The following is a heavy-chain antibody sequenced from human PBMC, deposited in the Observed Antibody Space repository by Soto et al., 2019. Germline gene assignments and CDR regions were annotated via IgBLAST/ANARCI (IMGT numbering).Heavy chain of an antibody. CDR2: IDPSDSYT. Sequence: GESLKISCKGSGYSFTSYWISWVRQMPGKGLEWMGRIDPSDSYTNYSPSFQGHVTISADKSISTAYLQWSSLKASDTAMYYCARLDAVVVVAATSYYYYGMDVWGQGTTVTVSS. J-gene: IGHJ6*02. CDR3: ARLDAVVVVAATSYYYYGMDV. V-gene: IGHV5-10-1*01. CDR1: GYSFTSYW. D-gene: IGHD2-15*01.